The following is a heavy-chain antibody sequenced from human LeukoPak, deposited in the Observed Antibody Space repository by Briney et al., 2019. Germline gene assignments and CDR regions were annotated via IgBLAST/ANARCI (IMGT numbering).Heavy chain of an antibody. Sequence: GGSLRLSCAASGFTFSSYAMSWVRQAPGKGLEWVSSISSTSSYIYYADSVKGRFTISRDNAKNSLYLQMNSLRAGDTAVYYCARDDFIAAAGHDYCGQGTLVTVSS. D-gene: IGHD6-13*01. J-gene: IGHJ4*02. CDR1: GFTFSSYA. CDR3: ARDDFIAAAGHDY. V-gene: IGHV3-21*01. CDR2: ISSTSSYI.